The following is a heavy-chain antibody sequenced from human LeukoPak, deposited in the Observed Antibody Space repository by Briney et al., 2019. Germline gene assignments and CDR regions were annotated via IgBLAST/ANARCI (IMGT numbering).Heavy chain of an antibody. J-gene: IGHJ5*02. D-gene: IGHD4-23*01. CDR2: IYYSGST. CDR1: GGSISSYY. CDR3: ARGVDYGGNSVRWFDP. V-gene: IGHV4-59*01. Sequence: NPSETLSHTCTVSGGSISSYYWSWIRQPPGKGLEWIGYIYYSGSTNYNPSLKSRVTISVDTSKNQFSLKLSSVTAADTAVYYCARGVDYGGNSVRWFDPWGQGTLVTVSS.